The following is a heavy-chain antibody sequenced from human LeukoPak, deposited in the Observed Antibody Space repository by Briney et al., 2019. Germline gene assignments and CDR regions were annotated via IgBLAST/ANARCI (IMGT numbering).Heavy chain of an antibody. CDR3: AREGLSTTAAFDY. CDR1: GGTFSSYA. J-gene: IGHJ4*02. D-gene: IGHD5/OR15-5a*01. V-gene: IGHV1-69*13. Sequence: ASVKVSCKASGGTFSSYAISWVRQAPGQGLEWMGGIIPIFGTANYAQKFQGRVTITADESTSTAYMELSSLRSEDTAVYYCAREGLSTTAAFDYWGQGTLVTVSS. CDR2: IIPIFGTA.